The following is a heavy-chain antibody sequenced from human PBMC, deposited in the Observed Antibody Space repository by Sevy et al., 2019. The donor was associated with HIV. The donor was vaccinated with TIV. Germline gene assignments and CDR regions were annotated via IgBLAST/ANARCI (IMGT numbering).Heavy chain of an antibody. J-gene: IGHJ6*02. D-gene: IGHD2-2*01. CDR3: ARDCNSASCLWGLDV. V-gene: IGHV3-30*03. CDR1: GFTFSSYD. CDR2: ISFDGSDQ. Sequence: GGSLRLSCAASGFTFSSYDMNWVRQAPGKGLEWVAVISFDGSDQKYEDSVKGRFTISRDNAKNTLYMQMNSLRAEDTAVYYCARDCNSASCLWGLDVWGQGTTVTVSS.